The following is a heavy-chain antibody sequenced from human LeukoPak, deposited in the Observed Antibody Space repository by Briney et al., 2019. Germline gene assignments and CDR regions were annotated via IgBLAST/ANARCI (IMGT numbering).Heavy chain of an antibody. CDR1: GGSISSYY. CDR2: IYTSGST. D-gene: IGHD5-18*01. J-gene: IGHJ6*02. CDR3: ARGGYSYGYDYYYGMDV. V-gene: IGHV4-4*07. Sequence: SETLSLTCTVSGGSISSYYWSWIRQPAGKGLEWIGRIYTSGSTNYNPSLKSRVTMSVDTSKNQSSLKLSSVTAADTAVYYCARGGYSYGYDYYYGMDVWGQGTTVTVSS.